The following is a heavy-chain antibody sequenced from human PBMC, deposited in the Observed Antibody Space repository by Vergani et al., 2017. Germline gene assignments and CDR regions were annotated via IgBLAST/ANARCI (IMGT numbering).Heavy chain of an antibody. CDR2: ISGSGGST. CDR1: GFTFSSYA. J-gene: IGHJ2*01. Sequence: EVQLLESGGGLVQPGGSLRLSCAASGFTFSSYAMSWVRQAPGKGLEWVSAISGSGGSTYYADSVKGRFTISRDNAKNSLYLQMNSLRAEDTAVYYSARAGPSGWGVNLWGRGTLVTVSS. D-gene: IGHD6-19*01. CDR3: ARAGPSGWGVNL. V-gene: IGHV3-23*01.